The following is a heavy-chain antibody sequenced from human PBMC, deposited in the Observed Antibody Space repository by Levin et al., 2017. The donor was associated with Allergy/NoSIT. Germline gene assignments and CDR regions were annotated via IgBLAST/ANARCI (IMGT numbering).Heavy chain of an antibody. J-gene: IGHJ2*01. V-gene: IGHV4-34*01. CDR1: GGSFSGYY. CDR2: INHSGST. D-gene: IGHD6-13*01. Sequence: SETLSLTCAVYGGSFSGYYWSWIRQPPGKGLEWIGEINHSGSTNYNPSLKSRVTISVDTSKNQFSLKLSSVTAADTAVYYCARVAAAGDWGHWYFDLWGRGTLVTVSS. CDR3: ARVAAAGDWGHWYFDL.